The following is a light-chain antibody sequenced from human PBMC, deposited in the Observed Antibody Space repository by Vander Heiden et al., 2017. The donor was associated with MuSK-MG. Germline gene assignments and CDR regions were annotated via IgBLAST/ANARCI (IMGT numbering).Light chain of an antibody. Sequence: SAGPSITFSCTGTSSDVGGYNYVSCYQQHPGKAPKLMIYDVSNRPSGVSNRFSGSKSGNTASLTISGLQAEDEAEYYCSSYTSSSTLVFGGGTKLTVL. CDR1: SSDVGGYNY. CDR2: DVS. CDR3: SSYTSSSTLV. V-gene: IGLV2-14*04. J-gene: IGLJ2*01.